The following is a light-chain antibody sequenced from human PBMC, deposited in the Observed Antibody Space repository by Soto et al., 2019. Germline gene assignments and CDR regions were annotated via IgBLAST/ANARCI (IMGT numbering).Light chain of an antibody. Sequence: DFQMTQSPSSLSASVGDRVTITCRASQSISSYLNWYQQKPGKAPKLLIYAASSLQSGVPSRFSGSGSGTDFTLTISSLHPEDFATYYCQQSYSTLTFGQWTTWDIK. CDR2: AAS. J-gene: IGKJ1*01. CDR3: QQSYSTLT. CDR1: QSISSY. V-gene: IGKV1-39*01.